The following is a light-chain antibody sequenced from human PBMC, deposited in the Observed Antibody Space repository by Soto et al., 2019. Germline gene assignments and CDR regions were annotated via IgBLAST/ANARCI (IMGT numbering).Light chain of an antibody. CDR3: QQYNNWPGT. Sequence: EIVMTQPPATLSVSPGERPTLSCRASQSVSSYLAWYQQKPGQAPRLLIYGASTRATGIPARFSGSGSGTEFTLTISSLQSEDFAVYYCQQYNNWPGTFGQGTKVDIK. V-gene: IGKV3-15*01. CDR2: GAS. CDR1: QSVSSY. J-gene: IGKJ1*01.